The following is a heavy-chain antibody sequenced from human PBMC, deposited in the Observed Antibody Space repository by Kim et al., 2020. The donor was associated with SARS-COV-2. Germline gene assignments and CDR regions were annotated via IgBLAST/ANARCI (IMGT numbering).Heavy chain of an antibody. D-gene: IGHD3-10*01. J-gene: IGHJ4*02. V-gene: IGHV4-59*09. Sequence: NYTPSLKSLVTISVDTSKNQFSLKLSSVTAADTAVYYCARGSYPFTFDYWGQGTLVTVSS. CDR3: ARGSYPFTFDY.